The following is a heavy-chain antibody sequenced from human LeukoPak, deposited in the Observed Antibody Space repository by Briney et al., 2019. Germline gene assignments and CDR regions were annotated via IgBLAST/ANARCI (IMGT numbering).Heavy chain of an antibody. J-gene: IGHJ5*02. CDR2: IYYSGST. CDR3: ARGRGSGGPFDP. Sequence: SETLSLTCTVSGGSISSYYWSWIRQPPGKGLEWVGYIYYSGSTNYNPSLKSRVTISVDTSKNQFSLELTSVTAADTAVYYCARGRGSGGPFDPWGQGTLVTVSS. CDR1: GGSISSYY. V-gene: IGHV4-59*01. D-gene: IGHD6-19*01.